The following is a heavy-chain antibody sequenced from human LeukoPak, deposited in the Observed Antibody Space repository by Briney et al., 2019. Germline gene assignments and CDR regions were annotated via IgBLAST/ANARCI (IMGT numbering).Heavy chain of an antibody. CDR1: GFTFSDYY. J-gene: IGHJ4*02. CDR3: AKWTYDFWSGYYY. V-gene: IGHV3-11*01. CDR2: ISSSGSTI. D-gene: IGHD3-3*01. Sequence: PGGSLRLSCAASGFTFSDYYMSWIRQAPGKGLEWVSYISSSGSTIYYADSVKGRFTISRDNAKNSLYLQMNSLRAEDTAVYYCAKWTYDFWSGYYYWGQGTLVTVSS.